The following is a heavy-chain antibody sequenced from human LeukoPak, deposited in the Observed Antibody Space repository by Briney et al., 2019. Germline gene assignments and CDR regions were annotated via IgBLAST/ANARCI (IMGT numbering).Heavy chain of an antibody. Sequence: GGSLRLSCAASGFTFSSDDINWVRQAPGKGLEWASGISGNGYSTYYADSVKGRFTISRDNAKNSLYLQMNSLRAEDTAVYYCARGAEWELLRYYYYYMDVWGKGTTVTVSS. CDR3: ARGAEWELLRYYYYYMDV. CDR1: GFTFSSDD. CDR2: ISGNGYST. V-gene: IGHV3-23*01. J-gene: IGHJ6*03. D-gene: IGHD1-26*01.